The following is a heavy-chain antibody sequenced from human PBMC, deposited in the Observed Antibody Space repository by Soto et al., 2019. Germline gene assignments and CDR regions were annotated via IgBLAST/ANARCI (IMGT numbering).Heavy chain of an antibody. D-gene: IGHD6-13*01. CDR2: ISYDGSNK. Sequence: QVQLVESGGGVVQPGRSLRLSCAASGFTFSSYGMHWVRQAPGKGLEWVAVISYDGSNKYYADSVKGRFTISRDNSKNTLYLHMISLRAENTVVYYCAKELGEAAAGPHYYYGMDVWGQGSTVTVSS. CDR1: GFTFSSYG. J-gene: IGHJ6*02. V-gene: IGHV3-30*18. CDR3: AKELGEAAAGPHYYYGMDV.